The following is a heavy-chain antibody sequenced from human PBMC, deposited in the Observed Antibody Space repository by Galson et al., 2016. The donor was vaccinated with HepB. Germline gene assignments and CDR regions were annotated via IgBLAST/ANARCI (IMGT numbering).Heavy chain of an antibody. Sequence: SLRLSCAASGFTFSNYAMHWVRQAPGKGLEFVSAINSNGGSTFYAISVKGRFTISRDNSENRLYLQMDSLRLEDMAVYYCARVGFGLLTGYYDDHCDMDVWGKGTTVTVSS. CDR2: INSNGGST. CDR3: ARVGFGLLTGYYDDHCDMDV. V-gene: IGHV3-64*01. J-gene: IGHJ6*04. CDR1: GFTFSNYA. D-gene: IGHD3-9*01.